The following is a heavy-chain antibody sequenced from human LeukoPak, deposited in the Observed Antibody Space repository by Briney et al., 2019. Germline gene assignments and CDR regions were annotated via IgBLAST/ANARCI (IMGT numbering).Heavy chain of an antibody. D-gene: IGHD3-10*01. J-gene: IGHJ4*02. V-gene: IGHV3-23*01. Sequence: GGSLRLSCAASGFTFSGHGMRWVRQAPGKGLDWVSAISGSGDTTYYADSVKGRFTISRDNSKNTLYLQMNSLRAEDTALYFRAKARGFAEFDYWGQGTLVTVSS. CDR2: ISGSGDTT. CDR3: AKARGFAEFDY. CDR1: GFTFSGHG.